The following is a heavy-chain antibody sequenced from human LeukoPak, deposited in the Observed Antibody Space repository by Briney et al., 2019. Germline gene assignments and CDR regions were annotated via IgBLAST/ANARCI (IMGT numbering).Heavy chain of an antibody. CDR1: GDSVSSNSAA. CDR3: ARGTSIAAAGDYNWFDP. D-gene: IGHD6-13*01. Sequence: SQTLSLTCAISGDSVSSNSAAWNWIRQSPSRGLEWLGRTYYRSKWYNDYAVSVKSRITINPDTSKNQFSLQLNSVTPEDTAVYYCARGTSIAAAGDYNWFDPWGQGTLVTVSS. CDR2: TYYRSKWYN. V-gene: IGHV6-1*01. J-gene: IGHJ5*02.